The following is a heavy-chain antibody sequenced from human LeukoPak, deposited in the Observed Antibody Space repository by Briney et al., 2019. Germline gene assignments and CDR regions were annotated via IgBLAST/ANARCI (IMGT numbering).Heavy chain of an antibody. CDR2: MNPNSGNT. J-gene: IGHJ4*02. V-gene: IGHV1-8*03. CDR3: ARAGRLQYGDYVAFDY. Sequence: ASVKVSCKASGYTFTRYDINWVRQATGQGLEWMGWMNPNSGNTGYAQKFQGRVTITRNTSISTAYMELSSLRSEDTAVYYCARAGRLQYGDYVAFDYWGQGTLVTVSS. D-gene: IGHD4-17*01. CDR1: GYTFTRYD.